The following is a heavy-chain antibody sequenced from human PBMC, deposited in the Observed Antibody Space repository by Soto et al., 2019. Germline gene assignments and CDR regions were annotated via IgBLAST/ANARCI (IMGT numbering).Heavy chain of an antibody. Sequence: GGSLRLSCAASGFTFGDYYMSWIRQAPGKGLEWVSYISSSGSTIYYADSVKGRFTISRDNAKNSLYLQMNSLRAEDTAVYYCARYSGYDSQYYYYYYMDVWGKGATVTVSS. CDR3: ARYSGYDSQYYYYYYMDV. CDR1: GFTFGDYY. CDR2: ISSSGSTI. D-gene: IGHD5-12*01. J-gene: IGHJ6*03. V-gene: IGHV3-11*01.